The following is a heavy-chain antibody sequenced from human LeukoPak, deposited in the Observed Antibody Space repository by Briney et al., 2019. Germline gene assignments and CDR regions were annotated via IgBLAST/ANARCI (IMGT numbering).Heavy chain of an antibody. CDR2: ISTHNGYT. J-gene: IGHJ5*02. CDR1: GYTFVSYG. D-gene: IGHD6-19*01. CDR3: ARRRAVAGVNWSDP. V-gene: IGHV1-18*01. Sequence: GASVKVSCKASGYTFVSYGISWVRQAPGQGLEWMGWISTHNGYTKYAQKFQGRVTMTTDTSMSTAYMELRSLRSDDTAVYHCARRRAVAGVNWSDPWGQGTLVTVSS.